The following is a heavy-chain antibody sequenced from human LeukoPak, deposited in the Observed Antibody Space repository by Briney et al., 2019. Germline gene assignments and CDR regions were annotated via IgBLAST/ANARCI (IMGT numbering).Heavy chain of an antibody. J-gene: IGHJ4*02. CDR1: GGSISSYY. CDR2: IYTSGST. Sequence: SETLSLTCTVSGGSISSYYWSWLRQPAGKGLEWIGRIYTSGSTNYNPSLKSRVTMSVDTSKNQFSLKLSSVTAADTAVYYCAREILASSSPFDYWGQGTLVTVSS. CDR3: AREILASSSPFDY. V-gene: IGHV4-4*07. D-gene: IGHD6-6*01.